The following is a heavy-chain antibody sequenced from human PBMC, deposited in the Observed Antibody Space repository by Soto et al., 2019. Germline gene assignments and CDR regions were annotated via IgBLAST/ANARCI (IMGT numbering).Heavy chain of an antibody. CDR2: IWYDGTQK. CDR1: GFTFNTYS. V-gene: IGHV3-33*01. Sequence: QVQLEESGGGVVQPGRSLRLSCAASGFTFNTYSMHWVRQPPGKGLEWLAAIWYDGTQKYYADSVKGRFIISRDNSKKTEFWEMNSRRAEDTVVYYWTRAGVTTLNGLCHLDSWGQGTMVTVSS. D-gene: IGHD4-17*01. J-gene: IGHJ4*02. CDR3: TRAGVTTLNGLCHLDS.